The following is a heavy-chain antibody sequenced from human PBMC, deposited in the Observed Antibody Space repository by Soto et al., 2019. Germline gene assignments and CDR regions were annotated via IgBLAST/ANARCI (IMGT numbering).Heavy chain of an antibody. CDR2: FSWDGSSA. CDR1: GFTFSGYS. D-gene: IGHD3-16*01. V-gene: IGHV3-43*01. CDR3: AKAVGGYYYGLDV. Sequence: GGSLGLSCAASGFTFSGYSMHWVRQVPGKGLEWVSLFSWDGSSAYYGESVKGRFTTTRDNSKNSLYLQMNSLRPEDTAVYYCAKAVGGYYYGLDVWGQGTTVTVSS. J-gene: IGHJ6*02.